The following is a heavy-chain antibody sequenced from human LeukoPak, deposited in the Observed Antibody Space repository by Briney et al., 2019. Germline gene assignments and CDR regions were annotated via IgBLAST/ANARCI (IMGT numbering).Heavy chain of an antibody. CDR2: ISYDGSNK. CDR1: GFTFSSYG. Sequence: GGSLRLSCAASGFTFSSYGMHWVRQAPGKGLAWVAVISYDGSNKYYADSVKGRFTISRDNSKDTLYLQMNSLRAEDTAVYYCANASGGSCYGVCFDYWGQGTLVTVSS. D-gene: IGHD2-15*01. V-gene: IGHV3-30*18. J-gene: IGHJ4*02. CDR3: ANASGGSCYGVCFDY.